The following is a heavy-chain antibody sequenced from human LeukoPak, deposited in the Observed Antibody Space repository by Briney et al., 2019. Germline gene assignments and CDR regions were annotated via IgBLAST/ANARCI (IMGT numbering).Heavy chain of an antibody. J-gene: IGHJ4*02. D-gene: IGHD6-13*01. CDR3: ARVTGYMTEDYFDY. CDR2: IYYSGST. V-gene: IGHV4-39*07. CDR1: GGSISSSSYY. Sequence: SETLSLTCTVSGGSISSSSYYWGWIRQPPGKGLEWIGSIYYSGSTYYNPSLKSRFTISVDTSKNQFSLNLSSVTAADTAVYYCARVTGYMTEDYFDYWGQGTLITVSS.